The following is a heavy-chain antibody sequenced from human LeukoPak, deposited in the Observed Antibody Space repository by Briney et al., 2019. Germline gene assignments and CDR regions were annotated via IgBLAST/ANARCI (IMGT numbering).Heavy chain of an antibody. Sequence: GGSLRLSCAASGFTFSGSAMHWVRQASGKGLEWVGRIRSKANSYATAYAASVKGRFTISRDDSKNTAYLQMNSLKTEDTAVYYCTRHGYSYNWNDGRIAFDIWGQGTMVTVSS. D-gene: IGHD1-1*01. CDR2: IRSKANSYAT. J-gene: IGHJ3*02. V-gene: IGHV3-73*01. CDR1: GFTFSGSA. CDR3: TRHGYSYNWNDGRIAFDI.